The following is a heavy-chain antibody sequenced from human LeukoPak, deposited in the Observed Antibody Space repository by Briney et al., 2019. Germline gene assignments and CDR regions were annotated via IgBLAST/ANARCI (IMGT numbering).Heavy chain of an antibody. J-gene: IGHJ4*02. CDR2: IYYSGST. Sequence: PSETLSLTCTVSGGSISSYYWSWIRQPPGKGLEWIGYIYYSGSTNYNPPLKSRVTISVDTSKNQFSLKLSSVTAADTAVYYCARARYSSSWACDYWGQGTLVTVSS. CDR1: GGSISSYY. D-gene: IGHD6-13*01. CDR3: ARARYSSSWACDY. V-gene: IGHV4-59*01.